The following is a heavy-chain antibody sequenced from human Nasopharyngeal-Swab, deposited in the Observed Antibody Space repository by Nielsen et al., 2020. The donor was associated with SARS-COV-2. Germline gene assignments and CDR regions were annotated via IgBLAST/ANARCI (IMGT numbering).Heavy chain of an antibody. D-gene: IGHD6-19*01. CDR3: ARDLRSGWNWFDP. V-gene: IGHV3-21*01. CDR1: GFTFSSYS. J-gene: IGHJ5*02. CDR2: ISSSSSYI. Sequence: GGSLRLSCAASGFTFSSYSMNWVRQAPGKGLEWVSSISSSSSYIYYADSVKGRFTISRDNAKNSLYLQMISLRAEDTAVYYCARDLRSGWNWFDPWGQGTLVTVSS.